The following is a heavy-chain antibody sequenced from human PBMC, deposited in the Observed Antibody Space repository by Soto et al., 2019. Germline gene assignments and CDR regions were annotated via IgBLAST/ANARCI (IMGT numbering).Heavy chain of an antibody. CDR1: GFTFGDYA. CDR2: IRSKAYGGTT. V-gene: IGHV3-49*04. CDR3: TTLLRKAHDAFDI. J-gene: IGHJ3*02. Sequence: GGSLRLSCTASGFTFGDYAMSWVRQAPGKGLEWVGFIRSKAYGGTTEYAASVKGRFTISRDDSKSIAYLQMNSLKTEDTAVYYCTTLLRKAHDAFDIWGQGTMVTVSS.